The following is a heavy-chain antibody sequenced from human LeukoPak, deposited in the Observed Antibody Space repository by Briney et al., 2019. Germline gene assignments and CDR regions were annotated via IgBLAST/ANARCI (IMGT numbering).Heavy chain of an antibody. Sequence: GGSLRLSCAASGFTFSRYWMHWVRQTPGKGLVRVSRINSDGSSTINADSVKGRFTISRDNAKNTPYLQMNSLRVEDTAVYFCARGGSPPEALGDAFDIWGQGTMVTVSS. CDR2: INSDGSST. CDR3: ARGGSPPEALGDAFDI. D-gene: IGHD1-26*01. CDR1: GFTFSRYW. J-gene: IGHJ3*02. V-gene: IGHV3-74*01.